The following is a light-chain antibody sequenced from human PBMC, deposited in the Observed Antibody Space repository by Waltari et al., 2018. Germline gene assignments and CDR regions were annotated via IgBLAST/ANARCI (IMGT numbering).Light chain of an antibody. CDR1: SSDVGGYNY. V-gene: IGLV2-14*01. CDR2: DVS. CDR3: NSYTSSSTWV. Sequence: QSALTQPASVSGSPGQSIPISCTGTSSDVGGYNYVSWYQQYPGKAPKLIIFDVSKRPSGVSNRFSGSKSGSTASLTISGLQAEDEADFYCNSYTSSSTWVFGGGTKLTVL. J-gene: IGLJ3*02.